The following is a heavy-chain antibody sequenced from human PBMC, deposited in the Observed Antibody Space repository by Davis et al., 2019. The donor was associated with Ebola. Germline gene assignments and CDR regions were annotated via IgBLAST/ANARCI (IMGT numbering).Heavy chain of an antibody. D-gene: IGHD4-11*01. J-gene: IGHJ6*02. CDR3: ARQGTVTPSPYYYYYYGMDV. CDR2: IYPGDSDT. Sequence: GESLKISCKGSGYSFTSYWIGWVRQMPGKGLEWMGIIYPGDSDTRYSPSFQGQVTISADKSISTAYLQWSSLKASDTAMYYCARQGTVTPSPYYYYYYGMDVWGQGTTVTVSS. CDR1: GYSFTSYW. V-gene: IGHV5-51*01.